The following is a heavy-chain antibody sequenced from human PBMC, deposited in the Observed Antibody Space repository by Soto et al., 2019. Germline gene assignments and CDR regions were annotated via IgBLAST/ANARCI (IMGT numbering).Heavy chain of an antibody. D-gene: IGHD2-21*02. CDR1: GGSISSYY. Sequence: SETLSLTCTVPGGSISSYYWNWIRQPPGKGLEWIGSIYYSGSTYYNPSLKSRVTVSVDTSKNQFSLKLSSVTAADTAVYYCARHPSDFWFDPWGQGTLVTVSS. CDR3: ARHPSDFWFDP. V-gene: IGHV4-59*08. CDR2: IYYSGST. J-gene: IGHJ5*02.